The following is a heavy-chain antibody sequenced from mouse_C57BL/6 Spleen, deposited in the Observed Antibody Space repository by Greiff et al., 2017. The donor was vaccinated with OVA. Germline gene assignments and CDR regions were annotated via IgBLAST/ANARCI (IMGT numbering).Heavy chain of an antibody. CDR2: IRLKSGNYAT. CDR3: TPGTWFAY. Sequence: EVQLQQSGGGLVQPGGSMKLSCVASGFTFSNYWMNWVRQSPEKGLEWVAQIRLKSGNYATHYAESVKGRFTISRDDSKSRVYLQMNNLRAEDSVIYYCTPGTWFAYWGQGTLVTVSA. J-gene: IGHJ3*01. CDR1: GFTFSNYW. V-gene: IGHV6-3*01.